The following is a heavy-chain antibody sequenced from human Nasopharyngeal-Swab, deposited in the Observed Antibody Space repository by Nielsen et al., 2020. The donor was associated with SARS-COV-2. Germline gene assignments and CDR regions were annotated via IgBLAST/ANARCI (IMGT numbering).Heavy chain of an antibody. CDR2: ISYEGSNK. J-gene: IGHJ3*02. D-gene: IGHD3-10*01. V-gene: IGHV3-30-3*01. CDR3: ARIDPLGRAFDI. CDR1: GFTFSSYA. Sequence: GESLKISCAASGFTFSSYAMHWVRQAPGKGLEWVAVISYEGSNKYYADSVKGRFTISRDNSKNTLYLQMNSLRAEDTAVYYCARIDPLGRAFDIWGQGTMVTVSS.